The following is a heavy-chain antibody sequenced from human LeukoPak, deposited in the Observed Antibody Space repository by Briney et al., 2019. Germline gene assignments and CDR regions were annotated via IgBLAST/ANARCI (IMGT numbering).Heavy chain of an antibody. Sequence: PGGSLRLSCAASGFTFSSYGMHWVRQAPGKGLEWVSMISSSSSYFYYADSMKGRFTISRDNAKNSLYLQMNSLRAEDTAVYYCARVGGYNSNYWGQGTLVTVSS. CDR1: GFTFSSYG. D-gene: IGHD5-24*01. J-gene: IGHJ4*02. V-gene: IGHV3-21*01. CDR2: ISSSSSYF. CDR3: ARVGGYNSNY.